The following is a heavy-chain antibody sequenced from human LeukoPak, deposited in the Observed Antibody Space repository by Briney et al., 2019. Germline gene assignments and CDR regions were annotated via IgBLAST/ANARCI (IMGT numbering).Heavy chain of an antibody. J-gene: IGHJ4*02. CDR2: IIPIFGTA. D-gene: IGHD2-15*01. CDR1: RNIFTGYF. Sequence: SVKVSCKASRNIFTGYFIHWVRQAPGQGLEWMGGIIPIFGTANYAQKFQGRVTITTDESTSTAYMELSSLRSEDTAVYYCARDTQYCSGGSCSNPLDYWGQGTLVTVSS. V-gene: IGHV1-69*05. CDR3: ARDTQYCSGGSCSNPLDY.